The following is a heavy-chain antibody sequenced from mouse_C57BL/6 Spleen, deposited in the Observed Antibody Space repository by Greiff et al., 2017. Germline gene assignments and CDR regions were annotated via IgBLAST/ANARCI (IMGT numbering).Heavy chain of an antibody. CDR1: GYTFTSYW. CDR2: IYPGSGST. D-gene: IGHD2-4*01. J-gene: IGHJ4*01. CDR3: ARSYYDYDEAMDY. Sequence: QVQLQQPGAELVKPGASVKMSCKASGYTFTSYWITWVKQRPGQGLEWIGDIYPGSGSTNYNEKFKSKATLTVDTSSSTAYMQLSSLTSEDSAVYYCARSYYDYDEAMDYGGQGTSVTVSS. V-gene: IGHV1-55*01.